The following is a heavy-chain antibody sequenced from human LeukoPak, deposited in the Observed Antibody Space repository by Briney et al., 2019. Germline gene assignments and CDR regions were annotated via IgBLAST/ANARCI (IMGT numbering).Heavy chain of an antibody. CDR1: GFTFSNYA. V-gene: IGHV3-23*01. J-gene: IGHJ4*02. CDR3: AKPFGFLEWLYGGYFDS. CDR2: ISGSGDTT. Sequence: PGGSLRLSCAASGFTFSNYAMSWVRQAPGKGLEWVSAISGSGDTTFYTDSVKGRFTISRDNSKNTLYLQLNSLRAEDTAVYYCAKPFGFLEWLYGGYFDSWGQGTLVTVSS. D-gene: IGHD3-3*01.